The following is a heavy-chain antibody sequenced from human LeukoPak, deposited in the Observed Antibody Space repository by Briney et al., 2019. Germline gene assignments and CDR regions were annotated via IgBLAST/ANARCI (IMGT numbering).Heavy chain of an antibody. D-gene: IGHD7-27*01. V-gene: IGHV5-51*01. Sequence: GESLKISCKDSGYSFTSYWIGWVRQMPGKGLEWMGIIYPGDSDTRYSPSFQGQVTISADKSINTAYLQRSSLKAPDTAMYYCARSRAPGAADAFDIWGQGTMVTVSS. J-gene: IGHJ3*02. CDR2: IYPGDSDT. CDR1: GYSFTSYW. CDR3: ARSRAPGAADAFDI.